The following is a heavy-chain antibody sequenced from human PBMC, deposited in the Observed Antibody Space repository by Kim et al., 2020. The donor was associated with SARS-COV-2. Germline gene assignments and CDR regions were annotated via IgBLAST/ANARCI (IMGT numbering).Heavy chain of an antibody. CDR3: ARDERGSSASLFDY. CDR2: ISSSSSYI. D-gene: IGHD6-6*01. Sequence: GGSLRLSCAASGFTFSSYSMNWVRQAPGKGLEWVSSISSSSSYIYYADSVKGRFTISRDNAKNSLYLQMNSLRAEDTTVYYCARDERGSSASLFDYWGQGTLVTVSS. J-gene: IGHJ4*02. V-gene: IGHV3-21*01. CDR1: GFTFSSYS.